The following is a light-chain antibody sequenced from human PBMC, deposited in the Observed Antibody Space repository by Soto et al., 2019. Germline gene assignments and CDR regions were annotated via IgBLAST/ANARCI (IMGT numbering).Light chain of an antibody. CDR1: QSVSSN. J-gene: IGKJ1*01. Sequence: ETVMTQSPGTLSVSPGERATLSCRASQSVSSNLAWYQQKPGQAPRLLMYGASTRATGIPARFSGSGSGTEFTLTISSLQSEDFAVYYCQQYNNWPRTFGQGTKVEFK. CDR2: GAS. CDR3: QQYNNWPRT. V-gene: IGKV3-15*01.